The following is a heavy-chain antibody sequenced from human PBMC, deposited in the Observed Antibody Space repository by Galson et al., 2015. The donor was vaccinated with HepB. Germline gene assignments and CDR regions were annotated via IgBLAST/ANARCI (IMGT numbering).Heavy chain of an antibody. CDR1: GFTFTSSA. CDR3: AADPGAYCGGDCYYAFDI. D-gene: IGHD2-21*01. CDR2: IVVGSGNT. V-gene: IGHV1-58*02. Sequence: SVKVSCKASGFTFTSSAMQWVRQARGQRLEWIGRIVVGSGNTNYAQKFQERVTITRDMSTSTAYMELSSLRSEDTAVYYRAADPGAYCGGDCYYAFDIWGQGTMGTVSS. J-gene: IGHJ3*02.